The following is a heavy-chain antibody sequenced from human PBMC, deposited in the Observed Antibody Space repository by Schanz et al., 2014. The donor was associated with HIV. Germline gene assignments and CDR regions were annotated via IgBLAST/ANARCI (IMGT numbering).Heavy chain of an antibody. Sequence: QVQLVQSGAEVKKPGSSVKVSCKASGGTFSSHAISWVRQAPGQGLEWMGGIIPIFGTANYARKFQGRVTIPADESTSTAYMELRSLRSDDTAVYYCARDRPVIVGATRADGGTDFDYWGQGTLVTVSS. CDR3: ARDRPVIVGATRADGGTDFDY. D-gene: IGHD1-26*01. V-gene: IGHV1-69*01. CDR2: IIPIFGTA. CDR1: GGTFSSHA. J-gene: IGHJ4*02.